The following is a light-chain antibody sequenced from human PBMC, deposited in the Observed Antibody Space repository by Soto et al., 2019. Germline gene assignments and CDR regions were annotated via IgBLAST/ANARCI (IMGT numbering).Light chain of an antibody. CDR3: QQRSNWPRT. Sequence: EIVLTHSLATLCLSPGERATLSSSASQSVSSYLAWYQQKPRQAPRLLIYDASNRATGIPARFSGSGSGTDFTLTISRLEPEDFAVYYCQQRSNWPRTFGQGTKV. CDR2: DAS. J-gene: IGKJ1*01. CDR1: QSVSSY. V-gene: IGKV3-11*01.